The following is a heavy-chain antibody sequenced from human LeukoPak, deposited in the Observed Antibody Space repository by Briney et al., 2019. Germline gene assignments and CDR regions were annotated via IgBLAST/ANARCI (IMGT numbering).Heavy chain of an antibody. CDR3: ARDGTTVTNDY. Sequence: ASVKVYCKASGYTFTSYGISWVRQAPGQELEWMGWISAYNGNTNYAQKLQGRVTMTTDTSTSTAYMELRSVRSDDTAVYYCARDGTTVTNDYWGQGTLVTVSS. CDR1: GYTFTSYG. J-gene: IGHJ4*02. CDR2: ISAYNGNT. V-gene: IGHV1-18*04. D-gene: IGHD4-17*01.